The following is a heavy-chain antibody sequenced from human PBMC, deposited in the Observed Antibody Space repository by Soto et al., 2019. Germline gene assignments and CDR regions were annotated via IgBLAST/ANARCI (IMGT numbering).Heavy chain of an antibody. CDR2: IYYSGST. V-gene: IGHV4-59*01. CDR1: GGSIISYY. CDR3: ARDLPLDY. Sequence: QVQLQESGPGLVKPSEPLSLTCTVSGGSIISYYWSWIRQPPGKGLEWIGYIYYSGSTNYNPSLKSRVTISVDTSKNQFSLKLSSVTAADTAVYHCARDLPLDYWGQGTSVTVSS. J-gene: IGHJ4*02.